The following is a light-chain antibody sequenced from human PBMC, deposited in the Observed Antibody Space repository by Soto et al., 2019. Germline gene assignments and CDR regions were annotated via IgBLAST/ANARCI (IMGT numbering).Light chain of an antibody. J-gene: IGLJ1*01. CDR3: SSYTSSSTPYV. CDR1: SSDVGGYNY. V-gene: IGLV2-14*01. Sequence: QSVLTQPASVSWSPGQSITISCTGTSSDVGGYNYVSWYQQHPGKAPKLMIYDVSNRPSGVSNRFSGSKSGNTASLTISRLQAEDEADYYCSSYTSSSTPYVLGTGTKVTVL. CDR2: DVS.